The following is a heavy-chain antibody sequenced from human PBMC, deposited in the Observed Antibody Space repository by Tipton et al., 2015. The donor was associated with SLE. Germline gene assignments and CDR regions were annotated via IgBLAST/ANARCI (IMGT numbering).Heavy chain of an antibody. D-gene: IGHD6-19*01. CDR2: IFHSGIT. CDR3: ATELFRGYTSGWGPDY. J-gene: IGHJ4*02. V-gene: IGHV4-30-2*01. Sequence: TLSLTCTVSGGSIGSGGYSWNWIRQPPGKGLQWIGYIFHSGITYYNPSLKSRVTMSVDRSKNQFSLRLTSVTAADTAVYYCATELFRGYTSGWGPDYWGQGTLVTVSS. CDR1: GGSIGSGGYS.